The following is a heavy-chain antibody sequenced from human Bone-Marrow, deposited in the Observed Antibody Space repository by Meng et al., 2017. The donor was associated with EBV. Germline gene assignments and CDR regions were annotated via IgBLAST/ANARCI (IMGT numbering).Heavy chain of an antibody. V-gene: IGHV4-34*01. CDR3: ASNGSYSLFDY. Sequence: QVQLQQWGAGLLKPSETLSLTCAVYGGSFSGYYWSWIRQPPGKGLEWIGEINHSGSTNYNPSLKSRVTISVDTSKNQFSLKLSSVTAADTAVYYCASNGSYSLFDYWGQGTLVTVFS. J-gene: IGHJ4*02. D-gene: IGHD1-26*01. CDR1: GGSFSGYY. CDR2: INHSGST.